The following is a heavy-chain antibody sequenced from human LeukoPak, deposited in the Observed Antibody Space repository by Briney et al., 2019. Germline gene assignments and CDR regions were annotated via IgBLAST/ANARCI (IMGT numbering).Heavy chain of an antibody. V-gene: IGHV3-21*01. CDR2: ISSSSSYI. D-gene: IGHD6-6*01. J-gene: IGHJ4*02. CDR3: ARANGGSSSSTFDY. Sequence: PGGSLRLSWAASGFTFNSYRMNWVRQAPGKGLEWVSSISSSSSYIYYADSVKGRFTISRDNAKNSLYLQMNSLRAEDTAVYYCARANGGSSSSTFDYWGQGTLVTVSS. CDR1: GFTFNSYR.